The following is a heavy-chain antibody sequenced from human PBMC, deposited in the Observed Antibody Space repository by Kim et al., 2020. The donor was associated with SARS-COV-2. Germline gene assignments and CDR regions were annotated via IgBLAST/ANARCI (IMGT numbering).Heavy chain of an antibody. Sequence: GGSLRLSCAASGFTFSSYWMHWVRQTPGKGLVLVSRINSDGSRTTYADSVKGRFTISRDNPKNTLYLQMNSLRAEDTAVYYCARDKVTVTDKRITIFGVDENYYYYGMDVWGQGTTVTVSS. D-gene: IGHD3-3*01. J-gene: IGHJ6*02. CDR3: ARDKVTVTDKRITIFGVDENYYYYGMDV. CDR2: INSDGSRT. V-gene: IGHV3-74*03. CDR1: GFTFSSYW.